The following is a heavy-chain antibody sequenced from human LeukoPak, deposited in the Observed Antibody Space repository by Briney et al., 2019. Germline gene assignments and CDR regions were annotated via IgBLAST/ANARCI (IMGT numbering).Heavy chain of an antibody. J-gene: IGHJ4*02. D-gene: IGHD3-22*01. CDR3: AKYYYDSSGYYYVFGY. CDR1: GFTVSDNY. CDR2: IYSGGFT. V-gene: IGHV3-66*01. Sequence: TGGSLRLSCAASGFTVSDNYMSWVRQAPGKGLEWISVIYSGGFTYYADSVKGRFTISRDNSKNTVYLQMNSLRAEDTAVYYCAKYYYDSSGYYYVFGYWGQGTLVTVSS.